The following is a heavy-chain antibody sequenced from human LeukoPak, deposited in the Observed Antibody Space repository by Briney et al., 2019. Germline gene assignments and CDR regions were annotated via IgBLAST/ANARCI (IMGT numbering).Heavy chain of an antibody. CDR2: IYYSGST. CDR1: GGSISSGDYY. D-gene: IGHD1-26*01. V-gene: IGHV4-30-4*01. Sequence: PSETLSLTCTVSGGSISSGDYYWSWIRQPPGKGLEWIGYIYYSGSTYYNPSLKSRVTISVDTSKNQFSLKLSSVTAADTAVYYCGGGGSYFGAFDIWGQGTMVTVSS. J-gene: IGHJ3*02. CDR3: GGGGSYFGAFDI.